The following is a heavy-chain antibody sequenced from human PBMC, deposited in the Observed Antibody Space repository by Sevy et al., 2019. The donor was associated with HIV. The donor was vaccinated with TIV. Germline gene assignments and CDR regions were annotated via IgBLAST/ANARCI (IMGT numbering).Heavy chain of an antibody. CDR1: GFSFDSYG. D-gene: IGHD3-22*01. J-gene: IGHJ6*03. V-gene: IGHV3-23*01. Sequence: GGSLRLSCAVSGFSFDSYGMTWVRQAPGKGLEWVSGISGSGTRTYYADSVKGRFSISRDNSKNRLYLQMNSLRSEDTALYYCGKGGGGNYDPDEIGYYFYYYNMDVWGKGTTVTVSS. CDR3: GKGGGGNYDPDEIGYYFYYYNMDV. CDR2: ISGSGTRT.